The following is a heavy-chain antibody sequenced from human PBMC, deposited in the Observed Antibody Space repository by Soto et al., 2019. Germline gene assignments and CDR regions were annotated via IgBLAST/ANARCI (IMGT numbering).Heavy chain of an antibody. V-gene: IGHV1-69*13. D-gene: IGHD3-22*01. J-gene: IGHJ4*02. Sequence: SVKVSCKASGGTFSNYAISWVRQAPGQGLEWMGGIIPIFGTANYARKFQGRVTITADESTSTAYMELSSLRSEDTAVYYCAKEYYYDSSGFGRYFDYWGQGTLVTVSS. CDR2: IIPIFGTA. CDR1: GGTFSNYA. CDR3: AKEYYYDSSGFGRYFDY.